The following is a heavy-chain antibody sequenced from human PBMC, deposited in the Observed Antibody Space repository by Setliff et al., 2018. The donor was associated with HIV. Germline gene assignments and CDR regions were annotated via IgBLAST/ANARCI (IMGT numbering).Heavy chain of an antibody. J-gene: IGHJ2*01. CDR2: IKQDGSEK. D-gene: IGHD1-26*01. CDR1: GFTFSSSW. Sequence: PGESLKISCAASGFTFSSSWMTWVRQAPGKGLEWVANIKQDGSEKYYVGSVKGRFTISRDNAKNSLYLQLNSLRAEDTAVYYCARDEAIEGALTYFDLWGRGTLVTVSS. V-gene: IGHV3-7*01. CDR3: ARDEAIEGALTYFDL.